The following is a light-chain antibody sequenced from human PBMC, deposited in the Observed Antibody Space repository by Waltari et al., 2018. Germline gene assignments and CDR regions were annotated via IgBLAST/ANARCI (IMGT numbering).Light chain of an antibody. J-gene: IGKJ3*01. CDR2: DAS. Sequence: AIRMTQSPFSLSPSVGDRVTITCRASQGISSAVAWYQQKPGKVPNLLIYDASRLERGVPSRFSGSTSGTDFTLTISSLQPEDFATYYCQHLTAFGPGTKVDI. CDR1: QGISSA. CDR3: QHLTA. V-gene: IGKV1-13*02.